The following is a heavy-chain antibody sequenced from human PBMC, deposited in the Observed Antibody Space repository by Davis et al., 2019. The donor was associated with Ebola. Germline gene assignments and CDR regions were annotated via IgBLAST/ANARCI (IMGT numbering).Heavy chain of an antibody. Sequence: PRRSLRPSCAASGFTFINSGMHWLRQAPGKGLEWLAVPWFDGSPTYYADSVRGRFAVSRDNSMTTLYLQMNNLRVEDTAVYYCAKDRRQVVGIDHWGQGTLVTVSS. CDR3: AKDRRQVVGIDH. CDR2: PWFDGSPT. CDR1: GFTFINSG. D-gene: IGHD1-26*01. V-gene: IGHV3-33*03. J-gene: IGHJ4*02.